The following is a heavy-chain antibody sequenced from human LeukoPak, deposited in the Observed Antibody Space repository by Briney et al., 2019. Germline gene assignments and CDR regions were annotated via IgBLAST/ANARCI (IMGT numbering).Heavy chain of an antibody. CDR1: GFTFSSYG. CDR2: ISYDGSNK. J-gene: IGHJ4*02. Sequence: GRSLRLSCAASGFTFSSYGMHWVRQAPGKGLEWVAVISYDGSNKYYADSVKGRFTISRDNSKNTLYLQMNSLRAEDTAVYYCAKDFTGGWTADLFDYWGQGALVTVSS. CDR3: AKDFTGGWTADLFDY. D-gene: IGHD6-19*01. V-gene: IGHV3-30*18.